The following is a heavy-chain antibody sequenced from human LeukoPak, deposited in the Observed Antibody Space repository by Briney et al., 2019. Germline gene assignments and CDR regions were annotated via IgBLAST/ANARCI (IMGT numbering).Heavy chain of an antibody. J-gene: IGHJ3*02. V-gene: IGHV3-7*01. CDR1: GFTFSSYW. Sequence: TGGSLRLSCAASGFTFSSYWMAWVRQAPGKGLEWVANIKQDGSEKNYVDSVKGRFTISRDNAKNSLYLQMYSLRAEGTAVFYCARGVNWLPGAFDIWGQGTMVTVSS. CDR2: IKQDGSEK. CDR3: ARGVNWLPGAFDI. D-gene: IGHD3-9*01.